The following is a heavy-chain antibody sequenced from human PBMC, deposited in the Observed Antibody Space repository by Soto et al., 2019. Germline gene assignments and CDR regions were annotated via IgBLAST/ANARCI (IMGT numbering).Heavy chain of an antibody. CDR2: ISAYNGNT. D-gene: IGHD3-3*01. CDR3: ARDRFGVVREYYFDY. Sequence: QVQLVQSGAEVKKPGASVKVSCKASGYTFTSYGISWVRQAPGQGLEWMGWISAYNGNTNYAQKLQGRVTMTTDTSTSTAYMELRILRSDDTAVYYCARDRFGVVREYYFDYWGQGTLVTVSS. V-gene: IGHV1-18*01. J-gene: IGHJ4*02. CDR1: GYTFTSYG.